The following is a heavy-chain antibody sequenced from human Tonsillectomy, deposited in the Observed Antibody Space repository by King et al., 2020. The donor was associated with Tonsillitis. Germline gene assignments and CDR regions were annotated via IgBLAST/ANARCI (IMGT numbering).Heavy chain of an antibody. Sequence: VQLVESGGGLVKPGGSLRLSCAASGFTFSDYYMSWVRQATGKGLEWVSYISSSGSYTVYADSVKGRLNISRDNAKNSLYLQMNSLRAEDTAVYYCARPLFGEQWLVPFDYWGQGTLVTVSS. CDR1: GFTFSDYY. CDR2: ISSSGSYT. CDR3: ARPLFGEQWLVPFDY. D-gene: IGHD6-19*01. V-gene: IGHV3-11*06. J-gene: IGHJ4*02.